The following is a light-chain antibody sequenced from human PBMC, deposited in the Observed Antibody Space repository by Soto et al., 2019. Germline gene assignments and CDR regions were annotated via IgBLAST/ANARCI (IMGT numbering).Light chain of an antibody. V-gene: IGLV1-40*01. Sequence: VLTQPPSVSGAPGQRVTISCTGSSSNIGAGYDVHWYQQLPGTAPKRLIYGNSNRPSGVPDRFSGSKSGTSASLAITGLQAEDEADYYCQSYDSSLSGHVVFGGGTKLTVL. CDR1: SSNIGAGYD. J-gene: IGLJ2*01. CDR3: QSYDSSLSGHVV. CDR2: GNS.